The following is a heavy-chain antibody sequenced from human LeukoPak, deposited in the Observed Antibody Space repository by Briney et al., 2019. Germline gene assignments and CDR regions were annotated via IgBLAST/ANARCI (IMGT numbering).Heavy chain of an antibody. V-gene: IGHV4-59*01. CDR3: ARALGSYYGMDV. J-gene: IGHJ6*02. D-gene: IGHD1-26*01. CDR2: IYYSGST. CDR1: GGSISSYY. Sequence: AETLSLTCTVSGGSISSYYWSWIRQPPGKGLEWIGYIYYSGSTNYNPSLKSRVTISVDTSKNQFSLKLSSVTAADTAVYYCARALGSYYGMDVWGQGTTVT.